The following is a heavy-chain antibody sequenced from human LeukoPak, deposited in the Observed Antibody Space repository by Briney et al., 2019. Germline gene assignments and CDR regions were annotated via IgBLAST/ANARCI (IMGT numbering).Heavy chain of an antibody. Sequence: SGGSLRLSCAASGFTFSSYEMNWVRQAPGKGRGWVSYISSSGSTIYYADSVKGRFTISRDNAKNSLYLQMNSLRAEDTAVYYCARARRDSYYGMDVWGQGTTVTVSS. CDR1: GFTFSSYE. J-gene: IGHJ6*02. CDR3: ARARRDSYYGMDV. V-gene: IGHV3-48*03. CDR2: ISSSGSTI.